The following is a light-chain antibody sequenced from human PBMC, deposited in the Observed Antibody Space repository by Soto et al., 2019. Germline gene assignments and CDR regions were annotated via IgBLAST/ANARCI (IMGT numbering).Light chain of an antibody. CDR2: GNN. J-gene: IGLJ2*01. V-gene: IGLV1-40*01. CDR1: SSNIGAGYD. Sequence: QAVVTQPPSVSGAPGQGVTISCTGSSSNIGAGYDVHWYQQLPGTAPKLLIYGNNNRPSGVPDRFSGSKSGTSASLAITGLQAEDEAHYYCQSFDSSLRGGVFGGGTKLTVL. CDR3: QSFDSSLRGGV.